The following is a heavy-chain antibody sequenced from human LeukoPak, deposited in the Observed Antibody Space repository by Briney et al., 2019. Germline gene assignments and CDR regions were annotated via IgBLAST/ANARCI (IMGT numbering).Heavy chain of an antibody. J-gene: IGHJ5*02. CDR2: INTNTGNP. Sequence: ASVKVSCKASGYIFDNYVIHWVRQAPGQGLEWMGWINTNTGNPTYAQGFTGRFVFSLDTSVSTAYLQISSLKAEDTAVYYCARGLIGYGGKANWFDPWGQGTLVTVSS. CDR1: GYIFDNYV. CDR3: ARGLIGYGGKANWFDP. D-gene: IGHD4-23*01. V-gene: IGHV7-4-1*02.